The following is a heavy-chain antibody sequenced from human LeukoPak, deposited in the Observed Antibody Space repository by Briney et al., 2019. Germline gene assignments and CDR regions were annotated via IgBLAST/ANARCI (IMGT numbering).Heavy chain of an antibody. CDR3: ATGIQGFDY. Sequence: GGSLRLSCAASGFTFSDYYMSWIRQAPGKGLEWVSYISSSSSYTNYADSVKGRFTISRDNAKNSLYLQMNSLRAEDTAVCYCATGIQGFDYWGQGTLVTVSS. J-gene: IGHJ4*02. CDR1: GFTFSDYY. D-gene: IGHD5-18*01. CDR2: ISSSSSYT. V-gene: IGHV3-11*03.